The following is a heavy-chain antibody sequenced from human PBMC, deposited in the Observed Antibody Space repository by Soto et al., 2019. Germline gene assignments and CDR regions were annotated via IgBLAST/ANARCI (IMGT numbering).Heavy chain of an antibody. CDR2: SSGSGGTA. CDR1: GFTFSTYP. V-gene: IGHV3-23*01. D-gene: IGHD1-20*01. CDR3: AKVPLTPGWYCDY. Sequence: EVQVSESGGGLVQPGGSLRLSCVASGFTFSTYPMTWVRQVPGKGLEWVSGSSGSGGTAYYADSVKGRFPISRDNSRNTLYLQMDSLRAEDTAVYYGAKVPLTPGWYCDYWGQGTLVTVSS. J-gene: IGHJ4*02.